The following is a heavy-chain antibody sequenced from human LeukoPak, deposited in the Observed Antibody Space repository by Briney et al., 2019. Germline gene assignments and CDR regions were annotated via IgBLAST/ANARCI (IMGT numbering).Heavy chain of an antibody. CDR3: ARDQRYSYGYSSNWFDP. J-gene: IGHJ5*02. Sequence: GGSLRLSCAASGFTFSSYAMHWVRQASGKGLEWVAVISYDGSNKYYADSVKGRFTISRDNSKNTLYLQMNSLRAEDTAVYYCARDQRYSYGYSSNWFDPWGQGTLVTVSS. CDR2: ISYDGSNK. D-gene: IGHD5-18*01. CDR1: GFTFSSYA. V-gene: IGHV3-30*04.